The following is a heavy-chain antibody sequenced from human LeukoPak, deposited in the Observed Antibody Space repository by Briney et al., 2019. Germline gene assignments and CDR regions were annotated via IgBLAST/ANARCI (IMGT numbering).Heavy chain of an antibody. CDR3: ARGVVVVAALYVLERHGFDY. V-gene: IGHV4-34*01. CDR2: INHSGST. Sequence: SETLSLTCAVYGGSFSGYYWSWIRQPPGKGLEWIGEINHSGSTSYNPSLKSRVTISVDTSKNQFSLKLSSVTAADTAVYYCARGVVVVAALYVLERHGFDYWGQGTLVTVSS. D-gene: IGHD2-15*01. CDR1: GGSFSGYY. J-gene: IGHJ4*02.